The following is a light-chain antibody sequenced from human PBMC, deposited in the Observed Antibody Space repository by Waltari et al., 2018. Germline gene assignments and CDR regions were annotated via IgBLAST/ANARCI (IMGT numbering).Light chain of an antibody. J-gene: IGLJ2*01. CDR1: SSDVGASKY. Sequence: QSALTQPPSASGSPGQSVTISCTGTSSDVGASKYVPWYQQHPGKAPKLLIYEVSKRASGVPDRFSGSKSGNTASLTVSGLQAEDEADYYCASRGASKVFGGGTKLTVL. V-gene: IGLV2-8*01. CDR2: EVS. CDR3: ASRGASKV.